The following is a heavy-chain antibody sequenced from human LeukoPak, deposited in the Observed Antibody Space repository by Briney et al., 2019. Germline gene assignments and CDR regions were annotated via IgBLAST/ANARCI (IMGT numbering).Heavy chain of an antibody. CDR1: GFTFSSYW. D-gene: IGHD3-3*01. V-gene: IGHV3-30*18. CDR3: AKDRRRKDFWSGYFIGGMDV. CDR2: ISYDGSNK. Sequence: GGSLRLSCAASGFTFSSYWMSWVRQAPGKGLEWVAVISYDGSNKYYADSVKGRFTISRDNSKNTLYLQMNSLRAEDTAVYYCAKDRRRKDFWSGYFIGGMDVWGQGTTVTVSS. J-gene: IGHJ6*02.